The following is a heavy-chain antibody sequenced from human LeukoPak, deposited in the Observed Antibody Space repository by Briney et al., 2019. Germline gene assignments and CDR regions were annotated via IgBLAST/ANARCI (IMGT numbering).Heavy chain of an antibody. Sequence: ASVKVSCKASGYTFTSYGISWVRQAPGQGLEWMGWISAYNGNTNYAQKLQGRVTMTTDTSTSTAYMELRSLRSDDTAVYYCARGETEHSSGWFPGGDPNWFDPWGQGTLVTVSS. CDR3: ARGETEHSSGWFPGGDPNWFDP. D-gene: IGHD6-19*01. V-gene: IGHV1-18*01. J-gene: IGHJ5*02. CDR2: ISAYNGNT. CDR1: GYTFTSYG.